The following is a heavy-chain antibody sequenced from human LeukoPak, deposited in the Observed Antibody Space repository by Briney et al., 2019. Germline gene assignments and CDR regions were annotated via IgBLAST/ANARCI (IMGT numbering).Heavy chain of an antibody. CDR2: ISAYNGNT. V-gene: IGHV1-18*01. CDR3: AKDLVIYDSSGYYPSSSHDFDY. Sequence: ASVKVSCKASGYTFTSYGISWVRQAPGQGLEWMGWISAYNGNTNYAQKLQGRVTMTTDTSTSTAYMELRSLRSDDTAVYYCAKDLVIYDSSGYYPSSSHDFDYWGQGTLVTVSS. J-gene: IGHJ4*02. CDR1: GYTFTSYG. D-gene: IGHD3-22*01.